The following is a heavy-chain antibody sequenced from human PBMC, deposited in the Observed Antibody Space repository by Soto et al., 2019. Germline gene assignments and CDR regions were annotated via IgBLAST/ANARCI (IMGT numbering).Heavy chain of an antibody. CDR1: GGSISSSDW. J-gene: IGHJ5*02. CDR3: ARARYCTSTSCHLDL. D-gene: IGHD2-2*01. CDR2: VYRSGNT. V-gene: IGHV4-4*02. Sequence: SETLSLTCAVSGGSISSSDWWTWVRQPPGKGLEWIGEVYRSGNTNYNPSLKSRVTISIDKSENQFSLSLTSVTAADTAVFYCARARYCTSTSCHLDLWGQGTLVTVS.